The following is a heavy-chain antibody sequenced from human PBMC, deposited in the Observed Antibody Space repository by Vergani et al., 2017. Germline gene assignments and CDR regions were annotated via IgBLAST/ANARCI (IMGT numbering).Heavy chain of an antibody. V-gene: IGHV3-66*02. Sequence: EVQLVESGGGLVQPGGSLRLSCAASGFTVSSNYMSWVRQAPGKGLEWVSVIYSGGSTDYADSVKGRFTISRDNAKNTLYLQMNSLRAEETAVYYCARGWLQFQYYYYYGMDVWGQGTTVTVSS. J-gene: IGHJ6*02. CDR1: GFTVSSNY. CDR2: IYSGGST. CDR3: ARGWLQFQYYYYYGMDV. D-gene: IGHD5-24*01.